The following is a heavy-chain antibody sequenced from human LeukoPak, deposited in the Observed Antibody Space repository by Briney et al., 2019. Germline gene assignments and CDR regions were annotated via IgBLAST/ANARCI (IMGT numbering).Heavy chain of an antibody. V-gene: IGHV3-23*01. CDR2: ISGSGGST. D-gene: IGHD4-17*01. J-gene: IGHJ6*04. CDR1: GFTFSNYA. CDR3: ARESLGSVDPRRYSTTVSQDV. Sequence: GGSLRLSCAASGFTFSNYAMNWVRQAPGKGLEWVSAISGSGGSTYYADSVKGRFTISRDNSKNTLYLQMHSLRAEDTAVYYCARESLGSVDPRRYSTTVSQDVWGKGTTVTISS.